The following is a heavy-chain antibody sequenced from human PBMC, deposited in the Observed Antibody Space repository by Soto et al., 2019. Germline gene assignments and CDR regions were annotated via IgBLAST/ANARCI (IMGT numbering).Heavy chain of an antibody. J-gene: IGHJ4*01. CDR3: AKESYYYDSSGSFDY. V-gene: IGHV3-23*01. CDR2: ISGSGGST. Sequence: GGSLRLSCAASGFTFSSYAMSWVRQAPGKGLEWVSAISGSGGSTYYADSVKGRFTISRDNSKNTLYLQMNSLRAEDTAVYYCAKESYYYDSSGSFDYWGQEPWSPSPQ. D-gene: IGHD3-22*01. CDR1: GFTFSSYA.